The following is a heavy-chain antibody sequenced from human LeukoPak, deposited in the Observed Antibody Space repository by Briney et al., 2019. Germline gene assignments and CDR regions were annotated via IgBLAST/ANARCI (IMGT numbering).Heavy chain of an antibody. J-gene: IGHJ2*01. Sequence: SQTLSLTCAIPGDSISSKKAGWNCIRHSPSRRLEWLGRTYYRSKWYNEYAVSVKSRITTNPDTSKNQFSLQLNSVTPEDTAVYYCARAVGYFDLWGRGTLVTVSS. CDR3: ARAVGYFDL. CDR1: GDSISSKKAG. V-gene: IGHV6-1*01. CDR2: TYYRSKWYN.